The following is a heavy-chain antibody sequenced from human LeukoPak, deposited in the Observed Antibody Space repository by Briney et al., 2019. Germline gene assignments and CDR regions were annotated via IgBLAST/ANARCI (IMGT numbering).Heavy chain of an antibody. CDR2: ISSSGSTI. CDR3: AKDWRRGIAAAHIDY. D-gene: IGHD6-13*01. Sequence: GGSLRLSCAASGFTFSDYYMSWIRQAPGKGLEWVSYISSSGSTICYADSVKGRFTISRDNSKNTLYLQMNSLRAEDTAVYYCAKDWRRGIAAAHIDYWGQGTLVTVSS. CDR1: GFTFSDYY. V-gene: IGHV3-11*01. J-gene: IGHJ4*02.